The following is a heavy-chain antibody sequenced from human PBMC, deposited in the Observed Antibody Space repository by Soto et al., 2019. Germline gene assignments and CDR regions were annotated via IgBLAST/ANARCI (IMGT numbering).Heavy chain of an antibody. CDR2: IIPIFGTA. CDR1: GGTFSSYA. Sequence: QVQLVQSGAEVKKPGSSVKVSCKASGGTFSSYAISWVRQAPGQGLEWMGGIIPIFGTANYAQKCQGRVTITADESTSTAYMELSSLRSEDTAVYYCASVDTAISYYYYGMDVWGQGTTVTVSS. J-gene: IGHJ6*02. CDR3: ASVDTAISYYYYGMDV. V-gene: IGHV1-69*12. D-gene: IGHD5-18*01.